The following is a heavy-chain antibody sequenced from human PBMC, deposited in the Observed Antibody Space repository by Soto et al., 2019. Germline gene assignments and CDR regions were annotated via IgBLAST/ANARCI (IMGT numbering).Heavy chain of an antibody. CDR1: GITFSNAW. Sequence: GVSLRLSCAASGITFSNAWMTCVRQAPGKGLEWVGLIKSITDGGTTDYAAPVKGRFTISRDDSKDTLYLQMNNLKTEDTAVYHCSTDSADIVVVPANFGMEVWGKGTKVTVSS. CDR3: STDSADIVVVPANFGMEV. V-gene: IGHV3-15*01. CDR2: IKSITDGGTT. J-gene: IGHJ6*04. D-gene: IGHD2-2*01.